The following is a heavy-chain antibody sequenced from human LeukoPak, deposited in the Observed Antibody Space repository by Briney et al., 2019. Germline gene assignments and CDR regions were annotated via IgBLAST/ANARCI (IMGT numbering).Heavy chain of an antibody. D-gene: IGHD6-13*01. J-gene: IGHJ3*02. Sequence: GRSLRLSCAASGFTFDDYAMHWVRQAPGKGLEWVSGISWNSGSIGYADSVKGRFTISRDNAKNSLYLQTNSLRAEDTALYYCAKGLTAAGPDAFDIWGQGTMVTVSS. CDR3: AKGLTAAGPDAFDI. V-gene: IGHV3-9*01. CDR2: ISWNSGSI. CDR1: GFTFDDYA.